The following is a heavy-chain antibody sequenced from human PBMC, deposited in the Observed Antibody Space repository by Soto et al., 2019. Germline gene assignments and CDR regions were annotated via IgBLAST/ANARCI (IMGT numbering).Heavy chain of an antibody. CDR2: ISGSGGST. J-gene: IGHJ4*02. CDR3: AKGTRSGALRPFDF. Sequence: PGGSLRLSCAASGFTFSSYAMSWVRQAPGKGLEWVSVISGSGGSTYYADSVKGRVTISRDNSKNMLYLQMNSLRVEDTAVYYCAKGTRSGALRPFDFWGQGTLVTVSS. V-gene: IGHV3-23*01. D-gene: IGHD1-26*01. CDR1: GFTFSSYA.